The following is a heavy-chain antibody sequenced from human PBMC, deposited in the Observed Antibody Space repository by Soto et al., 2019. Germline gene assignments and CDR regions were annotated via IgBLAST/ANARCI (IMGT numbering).Heavy chain of an antibody. D-gene: IGHD2-21*01. CDR2: SLPFFGTA. J-gene: IGHJ6*02. CDR1: GGTFTTYS. V-gene: IGHV1-69*13. Sequence: ASLKVSCKASGGTFTTYSINWVRQAPVQGLEWMGGSLPFFGTARYAQNFQGRVTITADESTSTAYLDLSSLRSDDTSVYYCARGGRYSRSSYSYVMDVWPQGMEVTVSS. CDR3: ARGGRYSRSSYSYVMDV.